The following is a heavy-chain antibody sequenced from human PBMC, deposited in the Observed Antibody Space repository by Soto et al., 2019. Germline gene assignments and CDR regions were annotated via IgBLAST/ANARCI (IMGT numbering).Heavy chain of an antibody. CDR3: AKGPDGSGYYHNWFDS. D-gene: IGHD3-22*01. CDR2: ISRTGDSA. Sequence: PGGSLRLSCAASGFTFSDNHMTWIRQTPGKGLEWVSSISRTGDSAYYADSVKGRFAISRDRSKNRLSLQMNSLRVEDTAVYYCAKGPDGSGYYHNWFDSWGQGTLVTVSS. J-gene: IGHJ5*01. V-gene: IGHV3-23*01. CDR1: GFTFSDNH.